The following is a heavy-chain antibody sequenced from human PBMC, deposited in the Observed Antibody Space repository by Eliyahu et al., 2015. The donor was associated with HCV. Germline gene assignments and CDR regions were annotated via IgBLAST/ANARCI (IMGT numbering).Heavy chain of an antibody. J-gene: IGHJ3*02. CDR1: GVTLSTQA. V-gene: IGHV3-23*04. CDR3: AKEQSRHLDFDI. D-gene: IGHD3-9*01. CDR2: IAGSGDGGDT. Sequence: EVHLVESGGGLVQPGGSLRLSCAASGVTLSTQAMNWVRQGPGKGLEWVSSIAGSGDGGDTFYADSVKGRFTISRDNSKNTLYLQMSSLRAEDTAIYYCAKEQSRHLDFDIWGQGTMVTVSS.